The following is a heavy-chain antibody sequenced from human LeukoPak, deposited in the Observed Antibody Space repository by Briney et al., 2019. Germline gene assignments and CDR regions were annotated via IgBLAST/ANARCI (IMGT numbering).Heavy chain of an antibody. CDR2: INGDGSST. V-gene: IGHV3-74*01. Sequence: GGSLRLSCAASGFTFSSYWMHWVRHAPGKGLVWVSRINGDGSSTSYADSVKGRFTISRDNAKNTLYLQMNSLRAEDTAVYYCARAPDKDPGFDYWGQGTLVTVSS. D-gene: IGHD3-22*01. CDR1: GFTFSSYW. J-gene: IGHJ4*02. CDR3: ARAPDKDPGFDY.